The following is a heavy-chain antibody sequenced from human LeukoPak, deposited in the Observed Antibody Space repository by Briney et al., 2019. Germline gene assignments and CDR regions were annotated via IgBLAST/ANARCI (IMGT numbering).Heavy chain of an antibody. CDR3: ARSNPNNAFDI. V-gene: IGHV4-34*01. CDR2: INHSGST. CDR1: GGSFSGYY. J-gene: IGHJ3*02. Sequence: PSETLSPTCAVYGGSFSGYYWSWIRQPPGKGLEWIGEINHSGSTNYNPSLKRRLTLSVDTSKNQFSLKLSSVTAADTAVYYCARSNPNNAFDIWGKGQWSPSLQ. D-gene: IGHD2/OR15-2a*01.